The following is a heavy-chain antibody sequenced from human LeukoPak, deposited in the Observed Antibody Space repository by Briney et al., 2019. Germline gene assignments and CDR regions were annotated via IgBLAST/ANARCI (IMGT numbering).Heavy chain of an antibody. CDR3: ARDHLARSDSPRRRDYYYGMDV. Sequence: SETLSLTCAVYGGSFSGYYWSWIRQPPGKGLEWIGEINHSGSTNYNPSLKSRVTISVDTSKNQFSLKLSSVTAADPAVYYCARDHLARSDSPRRRDYYYGMDVWGQGTTVTVSS. D-gene: IGHD1-14*01. V-gene: IGHV4-34*01. J-gene: IGHJ6*02. CDR2: INHSGST. CDR1: GGSFSGYY.